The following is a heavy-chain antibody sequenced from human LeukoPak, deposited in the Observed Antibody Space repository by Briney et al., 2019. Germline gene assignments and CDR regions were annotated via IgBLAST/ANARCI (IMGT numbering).Heavy chain of an antibody. CDR2: MNPNSGTT. J-gene: IGHJ4*02. D-gene: IGHD6-13*01. Sequence: ASVKVSCKASGYTFTSYDINWVRQATGQGLEWMGWMNPNSGTTSYAQKFQGRVTMTRDTSTSTVYMELSSLRSEDTAVYYCARGGGAAAGRGPFDYWGQGTLVTVSS. CDR1: GYTFTSYD. CDR3: ARGGGAAAGRGPFDY. V-gene: IGHV1-8*02.